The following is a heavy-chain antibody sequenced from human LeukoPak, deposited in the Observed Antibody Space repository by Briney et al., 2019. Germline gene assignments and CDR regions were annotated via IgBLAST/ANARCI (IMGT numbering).Heavy chain of an antibody. CDR1: GFTFSSYS. V-gene: IGHV3-21*01. Sequence: PGGSLRLSCAASGFTFSSYSMNWVRQAPGKGLEWVSSISSSSSYIYYADSVKGRFTISRDNAKNSLYLQMNSLRAEDTAVYYCAVSVGIAVAGTTPFDYWGQGTLVTVSS. CDR3: AVSVGIAVAGTTPFDY. D-gene: IGHD6-19*01. CDR2: ISSSSSYI. J-gene: IGHJ4*02.